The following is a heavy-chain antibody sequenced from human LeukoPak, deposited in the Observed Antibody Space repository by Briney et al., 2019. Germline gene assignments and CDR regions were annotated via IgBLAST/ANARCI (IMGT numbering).Heavy chain of an antibody. CDR3: ARGHYDFWSGPPRSASYYYYYMDV. CDR2: IIPIFGTA. Sequence: GASVKVSCKASGGTFSSYAISWVRQAPGQGLEWMGGIIPIFGTANYAQKFQGRVTITTDESTSTAYMELSSLRSEDTAVYYCARGHYDFWSGPPRSASYYYYYMDVWGKGTTVTVSS. V-gene: IGHV1-69*05. D-gene: IGHD3-3*01. J-gene: IGHJ6*03. CDR1: GGTFSSYA.